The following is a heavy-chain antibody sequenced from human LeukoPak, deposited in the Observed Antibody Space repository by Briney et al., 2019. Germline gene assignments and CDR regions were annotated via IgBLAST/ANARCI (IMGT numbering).Heavy chain of an antibody. CDR3: ARERVGYDTSGRGPRFDS. Sequence: SETLSLTCIVSGTSVNNYYWSWIRQPAGKGLEWIGRIYSSGSTNYNLSLTSRVSISVDKSKNQVSLKLESVTAADTAVYYCARERVGYDTSGRGPRFDSWCQGTLVTVSS. CDR2: IYSSGST. V-gene: IGHV4-4*07. J-gene: IGHJ4*02. D-gene: IGHD3-22*01. CDR1: GTSVNNYY.